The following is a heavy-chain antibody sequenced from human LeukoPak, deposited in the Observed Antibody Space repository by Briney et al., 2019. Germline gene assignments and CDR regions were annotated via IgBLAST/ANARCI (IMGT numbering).Heavy chain of an antibody. CDR3: ARSGLSRFGF. Sequence: GGSLRLSCAASGFTFSYYEMNWVRQAPGKGLQWVSAFSGSGGSTYYADSVKGRFTISRDNSRNTLYLQMNSLRAEDTAVYYCARSGLSRFGFWGQGTLVTVSS. D-gene: IGHD2/OR15-2a*01. CDR2: FSGSGGST. J-gene: IGHJ4*02. CDR1: GFTFSYYE. V-gene: IGHV3-23*01.